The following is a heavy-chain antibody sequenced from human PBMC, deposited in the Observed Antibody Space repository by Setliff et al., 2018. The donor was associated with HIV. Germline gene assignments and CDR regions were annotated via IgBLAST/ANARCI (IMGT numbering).Heavy chain of an antibody. CDR3: ARIIGSDISGAQYYFNH. CDR1: GGSISSGSYY. J-gene: IGHJ4*02. CDR2: IYYSGST. V-gene: IGHV4-39*07. Sequence: SETLSLTCTVSGGSISSGSYYWSWIRQPPGKGLEWIGSIYYSGSTSYNPSLKSRLTISVDTSKNQFSLKLDSVTAADTAVYYCARIIGSDISGAQYYFNHWGQGSLVTV. D-gene: IGHD1-20*01.